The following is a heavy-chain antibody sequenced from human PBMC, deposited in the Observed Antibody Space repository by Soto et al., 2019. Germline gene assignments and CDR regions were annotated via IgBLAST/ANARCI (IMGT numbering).Heavy chain of an antibody. J-gene: IGHJ4*02. Sequence: QVQLVESGGGVVQPGRSLRLSCAASGFTFSSYGMHWVRQAPGKGLEWVAVIWYDGSNKYYADSVKGRFTISRDNSKNALDRQMNSLRAEDTAVYYCARDGGGMAARLPFDYWGRGSLVTVSS. CDR1: GFTFSSYG. CDR2: IWYDGSNK. D-gene: IGHD6-6*01. CDR3: ARDGGGMAARLPFDY. V-gene: IGHV3-33*01.